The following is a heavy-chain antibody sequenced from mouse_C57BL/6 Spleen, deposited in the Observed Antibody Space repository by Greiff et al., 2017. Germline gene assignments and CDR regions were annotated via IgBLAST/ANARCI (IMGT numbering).Heavy chain of an antibody. V-gene: IGHV5-17*01. CDR1: GFTFSDYG. CDR2: ISRGSSTI. Sequence: EVKVVESGGGLVKPGGSLKLSCAASGFTFSDYGMHWVRQAPEKGLEWVAYISRGSSTIYYADTVQGRFPISRDNAKNPLFLQMTSLRAEDTAMYYCARREDYGDYFDYWGQGTTLTVSS. CDR3: ARREDYGDYFDY. J-gene: IGHJ2*01. D-gene: IGHD1-1*01.